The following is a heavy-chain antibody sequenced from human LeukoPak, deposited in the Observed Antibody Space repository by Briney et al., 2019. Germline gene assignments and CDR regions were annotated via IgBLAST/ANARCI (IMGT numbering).Heavy chain of an antibody. D-gene: IGHD6-25*01. CDR2: ISSDGGST. CDR1: GFTFSTYA. CDR3: VKDRGTGVYKQRLYFDY. Sequence: GGSLRLSCSASGFTFSTYAIHWVRQAPGKGLEYVSAISSDGGSTYYAGSVKGRFTISRDNSKNTLYLQMSSLRAEDTAVYYCVKDRGTGVYKQRLYFDYWGQGTLVTVSS. J-gene: IGHJ4*02. V-gene: IGHV3-64D*09.